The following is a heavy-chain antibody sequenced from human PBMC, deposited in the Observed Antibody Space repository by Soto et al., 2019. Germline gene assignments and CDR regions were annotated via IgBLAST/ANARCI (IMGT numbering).Heavy chain of an antibody. J-gene: IGHJ6*02. Sequence: ASVKVSCKASGYTFTSYGISWVRQAPGQGLEWMGWISAYNGNTNYAQKLQGRVTMTTDTSTSTAYMGLRSLRSDDTAVYYCARLGWVAVAGNYYYYGMDVWGQGTTVTVSS. CDR1: GYTFTSYG. D-gene: IGHD6-19*01. CDR3: ARLGWVAVAGNYYYYGMDV. V-gene: IGHV1-18*01. CDR2: ISAYNGNT.